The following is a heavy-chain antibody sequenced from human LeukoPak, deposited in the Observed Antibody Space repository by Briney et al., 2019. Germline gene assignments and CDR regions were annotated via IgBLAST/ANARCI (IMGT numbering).Heavy chain of an antibody. J-gene: IGHJ4*02. D-gene: IGHD1-26*01. CDR2: ISSSGTTI. CDR3: VRDGSYSDY. Sequence: GGSLRLSCVGSGLTFSSYEMSWVRQAPGKGLAWVSYISSSGTTILYADSVKGRFTISRDNAKNSLYLQMNSLRVEDTAIYYCVRDGSYSDYWGQGTLVAVSS. V-gene: IGHV3-48*03. CDR1: GLTFSSYE.